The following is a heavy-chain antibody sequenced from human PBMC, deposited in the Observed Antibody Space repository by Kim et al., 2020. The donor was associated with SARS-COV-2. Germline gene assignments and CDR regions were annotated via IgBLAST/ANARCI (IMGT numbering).Heavy chain of an antibody. CDR2: ISYDGSNK. Sequence: GGSLRLSCAASGFTFSSYGMHWVRQAPGKGLEWVAVISYDGSNKYYADSVKGRFTISRDNSKNTLYLQMNSLRAEDTAVYYCAKDLREYSNYYYGMDVWGQGTTVTVSS. V-gene: IGHV3-30*18. D-gene: IGHD4-4*01. J-gene: IGHJ6*02. CDR1: GFTFSSYG. CDR3: AKDLREYSNYYYGMDV.